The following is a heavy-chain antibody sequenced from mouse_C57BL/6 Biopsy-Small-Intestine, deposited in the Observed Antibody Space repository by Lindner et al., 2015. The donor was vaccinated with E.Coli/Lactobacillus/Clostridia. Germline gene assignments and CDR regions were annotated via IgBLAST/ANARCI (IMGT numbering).Heavy chain of an antibody. D-gene: IGHD2-1*01. CDR3: ARNPLYYGNSYTMDY. Sequence: VQLQESGPELVKPGASVKISCKASGYAFSSSWMNWVKQRPGKGLEWIGRIYPGDGDTNYNGKFKDKATLTADKSSSTAYIQLSSLTSEDSAVYFCARNPLYYGNSYTMDYWGQGTSVTVSS. CDR1: GYAFSSSW. J-gene: IGHJ4*01. CDR2: IYPGDGDT. V-gene: IGHV1-82*01.